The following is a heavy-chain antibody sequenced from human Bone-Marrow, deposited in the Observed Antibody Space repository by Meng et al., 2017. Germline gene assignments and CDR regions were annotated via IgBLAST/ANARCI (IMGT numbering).Heavy chain of an antibody. V-gene: IGHV4-34*01. Sequence: SETLSLTCAVYGGSFSGYYCIWIRQPPGKGLEWIGEINYSGSTNYSPSLKSRVTMSVDTSKKQFSLKLSSVTAADTAVYYCARDLRDSSSWYVRDPYYFDYWGQGTLVTVSS. J-gene: IGHJ4*02. CDR3: ARDLRDSSSWYVRDPYYFDY. CDR2: INYSGST. CDR1: GGSFSGYY. D-gene: IGHD6-13*01.